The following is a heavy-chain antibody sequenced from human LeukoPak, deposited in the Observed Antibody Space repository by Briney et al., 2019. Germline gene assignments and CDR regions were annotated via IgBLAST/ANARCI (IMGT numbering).Heavy chain of an antibody. Sequence: GASAKVSCKASGYTFTSYGISWVRQAPGQGLEWMGWISAYNGNTNYAQKLQGRVTMTTDTSTRTAYMELRSLRSDDTAVYYCAREEGLVATYFGADYWGQGTLVTVSS. CDR1: GYTFTSYG. J-gene: IGHJ4*02. CDR2: ISAYNGNT. CDR3: AREEGLVATYFGADY. V-gene: IGHV1-18*01. D-gene: IGHD5-12*01.